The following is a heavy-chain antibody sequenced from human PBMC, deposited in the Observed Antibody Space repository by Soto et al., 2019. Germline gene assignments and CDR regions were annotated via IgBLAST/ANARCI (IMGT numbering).Heavy chain of an antibody. V-gene: IGHV3-9*01. CDR3: AKDIGRSGYYPGFDY. CDR1: GFTFDDYA. D-gene: IGHD3-3*01. CDR2: ISWNSGSI. J-gene: IGHJ4*02. Sequence: EVQLVESGGGLVQPGRSLRISCAASGFTFDDYAMHWVRQAPGKGLEWVSGISWNSGSIGYADSVKGRFTISRDNAKNSLYLQMNSLRAEDTALYYCAKDIGRSGYYPGFDYWGQGTLVTVSS.